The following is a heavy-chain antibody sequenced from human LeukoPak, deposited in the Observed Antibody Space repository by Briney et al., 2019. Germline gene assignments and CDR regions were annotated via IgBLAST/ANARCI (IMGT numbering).Heavy chain of an antibody. CDR1: GYIFTSYG. CDR3: ARGRDHYDSSSDI. CDR2: ISAYSGNT. V-gene: IGHV1-18*01. D-gene: IGHD3-22*01. Sequence: ASVKVSCKASGYIFTSYGIIWVRQAPGQGLEWMGWISAYSGNTNYAQKFQGRVTMTTDTSTSTAYMELRSLRSDDTAVYYCARGRDHYDSSSDIWGQGTMVTVSS. J-gene: IGHJ3*02.